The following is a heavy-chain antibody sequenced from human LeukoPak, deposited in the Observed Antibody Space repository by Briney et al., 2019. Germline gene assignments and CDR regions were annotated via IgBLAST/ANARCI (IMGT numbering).Heavy chain of an antibody. CDR2: IKQDGSEK. CDR3: AAVFLVSYDSSGYYCFDY. V-gene: IGHV3-7*01. D-gene: IGHD3-22*01. Sequence: GGSLRLSCAASGFSFSSYWMSWVRQAPGKGLEWVADIKQDGSEKYYVDSVKGRFTISRDNAKKSLYLQMNSLRAEDTAVCYCAAVFLVSYDSSGYYCFDYWGRGTLVTVSS. CDR1: GFSFSSYW. J-gene: IGHJ4*02.